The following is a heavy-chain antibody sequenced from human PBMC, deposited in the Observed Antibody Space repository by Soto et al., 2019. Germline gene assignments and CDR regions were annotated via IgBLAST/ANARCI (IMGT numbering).Heavy chain of an antibody. Sequence: QVQFVQSGAEVKKPGASVKVSCKASGYTFTRYNVHWVRQAPGQRLEWMGWINPGSGKTRYSQKFQGRVTFTRDTSANTAYMELSGLISEDTAVYYCARPQDYDGCLDSWGQGSLVTVSS. CDR1: GYTFTRYN. CDR3: ARPQDYDGCLDS. CDR2: INPGSGKT. J-gene: IGHJ4*02. V-gene: IGHV1-3*01. D-gene: IGHD3-22*01.